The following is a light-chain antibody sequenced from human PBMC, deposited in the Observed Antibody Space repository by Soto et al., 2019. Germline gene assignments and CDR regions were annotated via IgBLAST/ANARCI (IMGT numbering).Light chain of an antibody. Sequence: DIQMTQSPSSLSASVGDRDTLTCRASQSISSYLNWYQQKPGKAPKLLIYAASSLQSGVPSRFSGSGSGTDFPLTISSLQPEDFATYYCQQSYSTPPITFGQGTRLEIK. CDR3: QQSYSTPPIT. CDR1: QSISSY. V-gene: IGKV1-39*01. CDR2: AAS. J-gene: IGKJ5*01.